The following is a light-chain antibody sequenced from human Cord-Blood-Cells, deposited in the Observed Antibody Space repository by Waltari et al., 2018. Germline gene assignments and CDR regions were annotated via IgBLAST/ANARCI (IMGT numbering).Light chain of an antibody. V-gene: IGLV2-11*01. Sequence: QSALTQPRSVSGSPGQSVTISCTGTSSDVGGYNYVSWYQQHPGKAPKLMIYDVSKRAPGLLNCFACTKSGSTASRTSGGGHAEDEADYFCCSYAGGYGVYGGGTKLTDL. CDR2: DVS. J-gene: IGLJ2*01. CDR3: CSYAGGYGV. CDR1: SSDVGGYNY.